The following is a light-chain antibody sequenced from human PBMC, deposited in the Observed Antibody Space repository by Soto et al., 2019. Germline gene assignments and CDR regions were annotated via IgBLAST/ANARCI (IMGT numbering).Light chain of an antibody. CDR2: SND. J-gene: IGLJ3*02. CDR1: SSNIGSHA. CDR3: ATWDDSPSGVV. V-gene: IGLV1-44*01. Sequence: QSVLTQPPSASGTPGQRVSISCSGRSSNIGSHAVDWYQQLPGTATKLLIYSNDQRPSGVPDRFSGSKSGTAASLAISGLQSEDEGDYFCATWDDSPSGVVFGGGTKLTVL.